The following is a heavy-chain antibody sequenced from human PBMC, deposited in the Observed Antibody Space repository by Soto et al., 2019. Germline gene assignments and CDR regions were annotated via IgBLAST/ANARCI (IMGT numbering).Heavy chain of an antibody. J-gene: IGHJ6*02. CDR3: ARSSGTDYYYYGMDV. CDR1: GFTVSSNY. CDR2: IYSGGST. Sequence: GGSLRLSCAASGFTVSSNYMSWVRQAPGKGLEWVSVIYSGGSTYYADSVKGRFTISRDNSKNTLYLQMNSLRAEDTAVYYCARSSGTDYYYYGMDVWGQGTTVTVSS. D-gene: IGHD3-10*01. V-gene: IGHV3-53*01.